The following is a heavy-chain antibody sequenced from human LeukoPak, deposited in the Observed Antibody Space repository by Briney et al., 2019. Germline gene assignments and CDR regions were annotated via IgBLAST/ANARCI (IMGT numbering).Heavy chain of an antibody. CDR1: GFTFSSYA. CDR3: AKDSRACCSSTMFDP. J-gene: IGHJ5*02. D-gene: IGHD2-2*01. V-gene: IGHV3-23*01. CDR2: ISGSGGST. Sequence: GGSLRLSCAASGFTFSSYAMSWVRQAPGKGLEWVSAISGSGGSTYYADSVKGRFTISRDNSKNTLYLQMNSLRAEDTAVYYCAKDSRACCSSTMFDPWGQGTLVTVSS.